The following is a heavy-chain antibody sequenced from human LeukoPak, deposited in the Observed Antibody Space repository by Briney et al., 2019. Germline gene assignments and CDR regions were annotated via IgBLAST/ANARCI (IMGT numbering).Heavy chain of an antibody. Sequence: GGSLRLSCEASGFTFGSYAMHWVRQAPGKGLEWVAVISYDGSNRYYVDSVKGRFTISRDNSKSTLSLQMNSLRDEDTAMYYCARDVVVTAIWYYFDYWGQGTLVTVSS. CDR2: ISYDGSNR. J-gene: IGHJ4*02. V-gene: IGHV3-30*04. CDR1: GFTFGSYA. CDR3: ARDVVVTAIWYYFDY. D-gene: IGHD2-21*02.